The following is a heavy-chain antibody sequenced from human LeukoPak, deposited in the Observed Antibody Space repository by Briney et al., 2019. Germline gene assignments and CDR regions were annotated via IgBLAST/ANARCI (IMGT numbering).Heavy chain of an antibody. D-gene: IGHD3-22*01. CDR1: GGSVSSGSYY. J-gene: IGHJ5*02. Sequence: PSETLSLTCTVSGGSVSSGSYYWSWIRQPPGTGLEWIGYIYYSGSTYYNPSLKSRVTISVDTSKNQFSLKLSSVTAADTAVYYCARAHITMIVGAWGQGTLVTVSS. CDR2: IYYSGST. CDR3: ARAHITMIVGA. V-gene: IGHV4-61*01.